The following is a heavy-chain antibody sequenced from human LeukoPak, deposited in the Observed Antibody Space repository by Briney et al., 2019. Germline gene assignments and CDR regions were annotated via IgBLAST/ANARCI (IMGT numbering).Heavy chain of an antibody. CDR3: ARDGDPFDV. CDR2: IYYSGST. Sequence: SETLSLTCTVSGGSISSSSYYWGWIRQPPGKGLEWIGSIYYSGSTYYNPSLKSRVTISVDTSKNQFSLQLNSVTPDDTAVYYCARDGDPFDVWGQGTMVTVSS. V-gene: IGHV4-39*02. J-gene: IGHJ3*01. CDR1: GGSISSSSYY.